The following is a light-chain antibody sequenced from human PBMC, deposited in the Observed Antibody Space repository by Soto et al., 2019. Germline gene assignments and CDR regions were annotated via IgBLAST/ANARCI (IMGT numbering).Light chain of an antibody. V-gene: IGKV1-39*01. CDR1: QSISTY. Sequence: QLTQYPSSLSASVRDGVTITCRASQSISTYLNCYQQKVGKAPKVLTHTASSFQSGVPSRFSGSGSGTDFTLTINNLQPEDCAAYFRKQTYTTPRTFGQGTKVDIK. CDR2: TAS. J-gene: IGKJ1*01. CDR3: KQTYTTPRT.